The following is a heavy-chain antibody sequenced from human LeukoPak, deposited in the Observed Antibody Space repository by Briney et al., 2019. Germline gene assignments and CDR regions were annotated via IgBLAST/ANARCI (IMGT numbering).Heavy chain of an antibody. CDR2: IKQDGSEK. Sequence: PGGSLRLSCAASGFTFSSYWMSWVRQAPGKGLEWVANIKQDGSEKYYVDSVKGRFTISRDSAKNSLYLQMNSLRAEDTAVYYCARESVDDFWSGPFDYWGQGTLVTVSS. J-gene: IGHJ4*02. D-gene: IGHD3-3*01. CDR1: GFTFSSYW. CDR3: ARESVDDFWSGPFDY. V-gene: IGHV3-7*01.